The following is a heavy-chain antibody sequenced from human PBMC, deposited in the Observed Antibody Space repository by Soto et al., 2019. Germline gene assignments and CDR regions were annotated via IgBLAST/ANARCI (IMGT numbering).Heavy chain of an antibody. Sequence: GGSLRLSCSASGFTFSSYAMHWVRQAPGKGLEYVSAISSNGGSTYYADSVKGRFTISRDNSKNTLYLQMSSLRAEDTAVYYCVKDALYSSSVTNWFDPWGQGTLVTVSS. CDR3: VKDALYSSSVTNWFDP. J-gene: IGHJ5*02. V-gene: IGHV3-64D*06. D-gene: IGHD6-6*01. CDR2: ISSNGGST. CDR1: GFTFSSYA.